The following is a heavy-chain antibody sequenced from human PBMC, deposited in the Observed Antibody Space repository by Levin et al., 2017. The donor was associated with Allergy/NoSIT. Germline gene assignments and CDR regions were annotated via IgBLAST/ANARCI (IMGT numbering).Heavy chain of an antibody. J-gene: IGHJ5*02. Sequence: GESLKISCAASGFTISSHYMSWVRQAPGKGLEWVSVIYSGGSTYYADSVKGRFTISRDNSKNTLYLQMNSLRAEDTAVYYCARARDGNAWFDPWGQGTLVTVSS. CDR1: GFTISSHY. CDR2: IYSGGST. CDR3: ARARDGNAWFDP. V-gene: IGHV3-53*01. D-gene: IGHD1-1*01.